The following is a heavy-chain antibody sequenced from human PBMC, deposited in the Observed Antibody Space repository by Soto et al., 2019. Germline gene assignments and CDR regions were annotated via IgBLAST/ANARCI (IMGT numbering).Heavy chain of an antibody. V-gene: IGHV3-33*01. D-gene: IGHD3-16*01. CDR2: IWYDGSNK. J-gene: IGHJ5*02. CDR1: GFTFSSYG. Sequence: QVQLVESGGGVVQPGRSLRLSCAASGFTFSSYGMHWVRQAPGKGLEWVAVIWYDGSNKYYADSVKGRFTISRDNSKNTLYLQMNSLRAEDTAVYYCARGLWGLNSRDGGNWFDPWGQGTLVTVSS. CDR3: ARGLWGLNSRDGGNWFDP.